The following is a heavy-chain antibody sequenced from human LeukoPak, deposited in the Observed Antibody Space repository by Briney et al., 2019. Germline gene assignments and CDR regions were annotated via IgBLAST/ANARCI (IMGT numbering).Heavy chain of an antibody. Sequence: GASVKVSCKASGYTFTGYYMHWVRQAPGQGLEWKGWINPNSGGTNYAQKFQGRVTMTRDTSISTAYMELSRLRPDDTAVYCCARGPHDYGDYWGQGTLVTVSS. J-gene: IGHJ4*02. CDR3: ARGPHDYGDY. CDR2: INPNSGGT. V-gene: IGHV1-2*02. CDR1: GYTFTGYY.